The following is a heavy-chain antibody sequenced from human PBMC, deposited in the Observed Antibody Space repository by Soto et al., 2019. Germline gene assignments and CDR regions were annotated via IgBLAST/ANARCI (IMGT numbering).Heavy chain of an antibody. J-gene: IGHJ4*02. V-gene: IGHV3-21*01. CDR3: ARIRMYYSISEAAYYLDY. CDR1: GFTFSDYA. Sequence: EVQLVESGGGLVKPGGSLRLSCAASGFTFSDYAMNWVRQSPGKGLECVSSISSSGTYIYYADSLKGRFTISRDTAKNSVDLQMNRLRADDTAVYYCARIRMYYSISEAAYYLDYWGKGVLVTVSS. D-gene: IGHD3-10*01. CDR2: ISSSGTYI.